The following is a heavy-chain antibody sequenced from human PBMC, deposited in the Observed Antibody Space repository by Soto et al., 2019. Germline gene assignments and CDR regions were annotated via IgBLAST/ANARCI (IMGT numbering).Heavy chain of an antibody. J-gene: IGHJ3*02. CDR2: ISAYNGNT. D-gene: IGHD2-2*01. CDR1: GYTFTSYG. CDR3: AREWGSVLRYCSSTSCQDDAFAI. Sequence: QVQLVQSGAEVKKPGASVKVSCKASGYTFTSYGISWVRQAPGQGLEWMGWISAYNGNTNYAQKLQGRVTMTTDTSPSTAYLELRSLRSDDTAGYYCAREWGSVLRYCSSTSCQDDAFAIWCQGTMVTVSS. V-gene: IGHV1-18*01.